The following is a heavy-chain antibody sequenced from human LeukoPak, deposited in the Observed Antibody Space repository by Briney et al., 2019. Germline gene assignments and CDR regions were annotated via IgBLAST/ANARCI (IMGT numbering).Heavy chain of an antibody. V-gene: IGHV4-38-2*01. CDR3: ARHPRGSGFDY. CDR2: IHHSGST. D-gene: IGHD3-3*01. Sequence: SETLSLTSGVSGYSISSGYYWSWIRQPPGKGLEFIGTIHHSGSTYYNPSLKSRVTVLVDTSKNQFSLKVNSVTAADTAIYYCARHPRGSGFDYWGLGALVTVSS. CDR1: GYSISSGYY. J-gene: IGHJ4*02.